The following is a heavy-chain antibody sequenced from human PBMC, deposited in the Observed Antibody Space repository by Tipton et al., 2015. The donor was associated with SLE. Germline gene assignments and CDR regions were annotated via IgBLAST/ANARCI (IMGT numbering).Heavy chain of an antibody. J-gene: IGHJ3*02. Sequence: PGLVKPSGTLSLTCTVSRDSIYSSNWWSWVRQPPGKGLEWIGDIYHSGSTNYNPSLKSRVTISVDKSKNQFSLKLSSVTAADTAVYYCVASYCSGGSCYPAAFDIWGQGTMVTVSS. V-gene: IGHV4-4*02. CDR3: VASYCSGGSCYPAAFDI. CDR1: RDSIYSSNW. CDR2: IYHSGST. D-gene: IGHD2-15*01.